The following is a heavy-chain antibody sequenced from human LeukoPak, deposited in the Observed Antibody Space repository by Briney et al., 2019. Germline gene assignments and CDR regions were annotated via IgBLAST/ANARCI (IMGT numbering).Heavy chain of an antibody. D-gene: IGHD6-19*01. Sequence: PSETLSLTCTVSGGSISSYYWSWIRQPPGKGLEWIGYIYYSGSTNYNPPLKSRVTISVDTSKNQFSLKLSSVTAADTAVYYCASSGRRWYFDLWGRGTLVTVSS. CDR1: GGSISSYY. V-gene: IGHV4-59*01. CDR3: ASSGRRWYFDL. CDR2: IYYSGST. J-gene: IGHJ2*01.